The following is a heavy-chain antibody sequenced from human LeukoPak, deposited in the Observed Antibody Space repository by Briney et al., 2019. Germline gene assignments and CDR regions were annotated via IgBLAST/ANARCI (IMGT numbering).Heavy chain of an antibody. CDR1: GYTFTSYY. Sequence: GASVKVSCKASGYTFTSYYVQWVRQAPGQGLEWMGWINPNSGGTNSAQKFQGRVTMTRDTSISTAYMELSSLISDDTAVYYCSGGSGPHAFDIWGQGTKVTVSS. J-gene: IGHJ3*02. V-gene: IGHV1-2*02. D-gene: IGHD3-10*01. CDR3: SGGSGPHAFDI. CDR2: INPNSGGT.